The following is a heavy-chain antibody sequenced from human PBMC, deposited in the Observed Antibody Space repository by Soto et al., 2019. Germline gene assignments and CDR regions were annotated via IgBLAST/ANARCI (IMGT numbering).Heavy chain of an antibody. D-gene: IGHD2-21*01. CDR2: ISFDGSNK. CDR3: ARDYSTTAPFDY. J-gene: IGHJ4*02. CDR1: GFTFSIYT. V-gene: IGHV3-30-3*01. Sequence: QVQLVESGGGVVQPGRSLRLACAASGFTFSIYTFHWVRQAPGKGLEWVAVISFDGSNKNYGDSVKGRFTISRDNSKNTLYLQMNSLRVEDTAVYYCARDYSTTAPFDYWGQGTLVSVSS.